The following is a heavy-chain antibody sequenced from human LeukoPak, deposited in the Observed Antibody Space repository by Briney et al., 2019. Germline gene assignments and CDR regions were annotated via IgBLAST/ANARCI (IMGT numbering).Heavy chain of an antibody. CDR1: GGSISSYY. D-gene: IGHD3-22*01. V-gene: IGHV4-4*07. CDR2: IYTSGST. J-gene: IGHJ6*02. CDR3: ARESGYYYDSSGYPNYYYGMDV. Sequence: SETLSLTCTVSGGSISSYYWSWIRQPAGKGREWIGRIYTSGSTNYNPSLKSRVTMSVDTSKNQFSLKLSSVTAADTAVYYCARESGYYYDSSGYPNYYYGMDVWGQGTTVTVSS.